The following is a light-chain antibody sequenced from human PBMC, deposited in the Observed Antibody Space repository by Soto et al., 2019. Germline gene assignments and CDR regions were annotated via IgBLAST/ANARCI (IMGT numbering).Light chain of an antibody. J-gene: IGKJ4*01. V-gene: IGKV3-15*01. CDR1: QSVSSY. CDR3: QQYGSSPLT. Sequence: EIVLTQSPATLSLSPGERATLSCRASQSVSSYLAWYQQKPGQAPRLLISGASTRATGIPARFSGSGSGTEFTLTISSLQSEDFAVFYCQQYGSSPLTFGGGTKVDIK. CDR2: GAS.